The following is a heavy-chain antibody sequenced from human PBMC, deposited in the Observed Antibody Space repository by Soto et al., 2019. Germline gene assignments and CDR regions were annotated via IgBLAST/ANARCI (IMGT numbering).Heavy chain of an antibody. Sequence: SGTLSLTXTVSGDSLSTYYWSWIRQPAGERLEWIGRIHDTGRTNYNPSLKSRVTMSVDTSKNQFSLRVNSVTAADTAVYYCARGLSEYYDFWSGYYERVEASLDYWGQGTLVTVSS. CDR1: GDSLSTYY. D-gene: IGHD3-3*01. CDR3: ARGLSEYYDFWSGYYERVEASLDY. CDR2: IHDTGRT. J-gene: IGHJ4*02. V-gene: IGHV4-4*07.